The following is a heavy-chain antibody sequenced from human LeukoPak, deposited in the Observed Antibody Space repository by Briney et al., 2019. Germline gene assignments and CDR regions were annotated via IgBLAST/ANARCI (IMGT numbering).Heavy chain of an antibody. D-gene: IGHD3-10*01. J-gene: IGHJ4*02. Sequence: GGSLRLSCAASGFTFSSYAMHWVRQAPGKGLEWVAVISYDGSNKYYADSVKGRFTISRDNSKNTLYLQMNSLRAEDTAVYYCARALDYWGQGTLVTVSS. V-gene: IGHV3-30*04. CDR3: ARALDY. CDR2: ISYDGSNK. CDR1: GFTFSSYA.